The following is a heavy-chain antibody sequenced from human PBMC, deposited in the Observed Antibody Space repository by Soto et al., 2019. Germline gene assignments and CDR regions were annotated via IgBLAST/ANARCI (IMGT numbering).Heavy chain of an antibody. CDR3: ARVPVFYYDSSGYRDYYYYYGMDV. D-gene: IGHD3-22*01. J-gene: IGHJ6*02. Sequence: ASVKVSCKASGYTFTSYDINWVRQATGQGLEWMGWMNPNSGNTGYAQKFQGRVTMTRNTSISTAYMELSSLRSEDTAVYYCARVPVFYYDSSGYRDYYYYYGMDVWGQGTTVTVS. CDR1: GYTFTSYD. V-gene: IGHV1-8*01. CDR2: MNPNSGNT.